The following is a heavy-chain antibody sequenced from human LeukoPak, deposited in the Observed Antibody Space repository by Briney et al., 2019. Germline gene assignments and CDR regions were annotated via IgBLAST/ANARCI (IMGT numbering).Heavy chain of an antibody. J-gene: IGHJ3*01. CDR3: ARDLFSLRGADSSSPLF. V-gene: IGHV3-7*01. CDR2: IKQDGSEK. Sequence: GGSLRLSCAASGFTFSSYWMSWVRQAPGKGLEWVANIKQDGSEKYYVDSVKGRFTISRDNAKNSLYLQMNSLRAEDTAVYYCARDLFSLRGADSSSPLFWGQGTMVTVSS. D-gene: IGHD6-13*01. CDR1: GFTFSSYW.